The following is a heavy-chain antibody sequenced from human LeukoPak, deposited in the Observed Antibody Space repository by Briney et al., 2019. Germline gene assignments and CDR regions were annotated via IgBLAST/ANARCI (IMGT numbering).Heavy chain of an antibody. D-gene: IGHD6-13*01. CDR3: ARGAAAGPGYYYSGMDV. CDR1: GGTFSSYA. J-gene: IGHJ6*02. CDR2: IIPILGIA. Sequence: ASVKVSCKASGGTFSSYAISWVRQAPGQGLEWMGRIIPILGIANYAQKFQGRVTITADKSTSTAYMELSSLRSEDTAVYYCARGAAAGPGYYYSGMDVWGQGTTVTVSS. V-gene: IGHV1-69*04.